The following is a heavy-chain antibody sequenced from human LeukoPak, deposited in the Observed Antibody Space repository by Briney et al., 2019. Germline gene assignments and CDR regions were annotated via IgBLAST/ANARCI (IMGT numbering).Heavy chain of an antibody. V-gene: IGHV1-69*04. D-gene: IGHD3-9*01. J-gene: IGHJ4*02. Sequence: PVKVSCKASGGTFSSYAISWVRQAPGQGLEWMGRIIPILGIANYAQKFQGRVTITADKSTSTAYMELSSLRSEDTAVYYCARARPETGCIDYWGQGTLVTVSS. CDR1: GGTFSSYA. CDR3: ARARPETGCIDY. CDR2: IIPILGIA.